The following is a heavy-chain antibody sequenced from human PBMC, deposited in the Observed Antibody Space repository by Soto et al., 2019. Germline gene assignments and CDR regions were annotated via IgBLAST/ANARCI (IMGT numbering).Heavy chain of an antibody. CDR2: ISYDGSNK. CDR1: GFTFSSYA. CDR3: ARVYGDYPNWFDP. D-gene: IGHD4-17*01. J-gene: IGHJ5*02. V-gene: IGHV3-30-3*01. Sequence: QVQLVESGGGVVQPGRSLRLSCAASGFTFSSYAMHWVRQAPGKGLEWVAVISYDGSNKYYADSVKGRFTISRDNSKNTLYLQMNSLRAEDTAVYYCARVYGDYPNWFDPWGQGTLVTVSS.